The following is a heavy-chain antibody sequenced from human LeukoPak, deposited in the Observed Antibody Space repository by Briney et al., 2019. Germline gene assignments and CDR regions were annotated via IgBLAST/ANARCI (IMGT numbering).Heavy chain of an antibody. V-gene: IGHV4-30-2*01. CDR1: GGSISSGGYS. Sequence: SQTLSLTCAVSGGSISSGGYSWSWIRQPPGKGLEWIGYIYHSGSTYYNPSLKSRVTISVDRSKNQFSLKLSSVTAADTAVYYCARGYRYGYGWFDPWGQGTLVTVSS. J-gene: IGHJ5*02. CDR2: IYHSGST. D-gene: IGHD5-18*01. CDR3: ARGYRYGYGWFDP.